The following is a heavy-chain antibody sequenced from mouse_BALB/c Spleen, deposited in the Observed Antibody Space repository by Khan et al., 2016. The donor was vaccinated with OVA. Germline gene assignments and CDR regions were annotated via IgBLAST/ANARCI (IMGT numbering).Heavy chain of an antibody. CDR1: GYTFTNAG. V-gene: IGHV9-4*02. Sequence: QVQLKQSGPELKKPGETVRISCKASGYTFTNAGMQWVQKMPGKGLQWIGWINTHSGVPKYAEDFKGRFAFSLETSASTVYLQITNLKNEDTATDFCARGGAAYYRNDGGAMDYWGQGTSVTVSS. D-gene: IGHD2-14*01. J-gene: IGHJ4*01. CDR2: INTHSGVP. CDR3: ARGGAAYYRNDGGAMDY.